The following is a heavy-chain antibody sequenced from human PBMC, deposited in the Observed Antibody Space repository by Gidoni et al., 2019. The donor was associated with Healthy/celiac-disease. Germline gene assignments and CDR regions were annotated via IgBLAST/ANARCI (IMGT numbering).Heavy chain of an antibody. D-gene: IGHD6-13*01. V-gene: IGHV1-69*01. Sequence: QVQLVQSGAEVKKPGFSVKVSCKASGGTFSSYAISWARQAPGQGLAWMGGIIPIFGTANYAQKFQGRVTITADESTSTAYMELSSLRSEDTAVYYCARVGIAAAGRMQDAFDIWGQGTMVTVSS. J-gene: IGHJ3*02. CDR3: ARVGIAAAGRMQDAFDI. CDR2: IIPIFGTA. CDR1: GGTFSSYA.